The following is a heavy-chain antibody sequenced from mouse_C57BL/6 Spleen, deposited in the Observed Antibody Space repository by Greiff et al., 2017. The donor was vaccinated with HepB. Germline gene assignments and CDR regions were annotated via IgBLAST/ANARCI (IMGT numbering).Heavy chain of an antibody. V-gene: IGHV1-9*01. CDR2: ILPGSGST. D-gene: IGHD1-1*01. CDR3: ARARIPSFITTVVDYFDY. CDR1: GYTFTGYW. J-gene: IGHJ2*01. Sequence: QVQLQQSGAELMKPGASVKLSCKATGYTFTGYWIEWVKQRPGHGLEWIGEILPGSGSTNYNEKFKGKATFTADTSSNTAYMQLSSLTTEDSAIYYCARARIPSFITTVVDYFDYWGQGTTLTVSS.